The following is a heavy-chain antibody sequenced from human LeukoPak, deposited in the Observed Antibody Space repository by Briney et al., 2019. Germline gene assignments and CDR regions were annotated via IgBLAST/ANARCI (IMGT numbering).Heavy chain of an antibody. J-gene: IGHJ5*02. D-gene: IGHD2-2*01. CDR1: GYPFTGYY. Sequence: ASVKDSCKASGYPFTGYYIHWVRQAPGQGLEWMGWINPNSGDTNYAQKFQGRVTMTRDTSVTTAYMELSSLRSDDTAVYYCAREPNDSTLMGYFDPWGQGTLVTVSS. V-gene: IGHV1-2*02. CDR3: AREPNDSTLMGYFDP. CDR2: INPNSGDT.